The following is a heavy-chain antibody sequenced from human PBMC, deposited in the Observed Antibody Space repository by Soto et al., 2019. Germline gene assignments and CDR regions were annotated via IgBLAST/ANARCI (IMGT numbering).Heavy chain of an antibody. J-gene: IGHJ4*02. Sequence: QMQLVQSGAEVKKPGSSVKVSCKSSGGTFSSYEVNWVRQAPGQGLEWVGGVIPIFGTTKYAPKFQGRTAISADQSTTMSYIELSSLRSEDTAVYFCATTGDGYNFDFWGQGTPVTVSS. V-gene: IGHV1-69*01. CDR1: GGTFSSYE. CDR2: VIPIFGTT. CDR3: ATTGDGYNFDF. D-gene: IGHD5-12*01.